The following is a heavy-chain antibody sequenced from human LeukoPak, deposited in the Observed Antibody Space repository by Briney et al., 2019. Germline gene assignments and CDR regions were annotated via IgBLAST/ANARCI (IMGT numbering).Heavy chain of an antibody. Sequence: GGSLRLSCAASGFTFSDHYMDWVRQAPGKGLEWVGRTRNKANSYTTEYAASVKGRFTISRDDSKNSLYLQMNSLKTEDTAVYYCAIESDDYDLWSGYPTYYYHYMHVWGTGTTVTVSS. D-gene: IGHD3-3*01. CDR3: AIESDDYDLWSGYPTYYYHYMHV. J-gene: IGHJ6*03. V-gene: IGHV3-72*01. CDR1: GFTFSDHY. CDR2: TRNKANSYTT.